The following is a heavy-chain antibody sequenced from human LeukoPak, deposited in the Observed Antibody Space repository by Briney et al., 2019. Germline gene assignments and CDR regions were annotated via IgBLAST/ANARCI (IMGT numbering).Heavy chain of an antibody. CDR2: ISDSGGRT. CDR3: AKRGVVIRVVLVGFHKEAYYFDS. V-gene: IGHV3-23*01. D-gene: IGHD3-10*01. CDR1: GITLSNYG. Sequence: GGSLRLSCAVSGITLSNYGMSWVRQAPGKGLEWVAGISDSGGRTNYADSVKGRFTISRDSPKNTLYLQMNSLRAEDTAVYFCAKRGVVIRVVLVGFHKEAYYFDSWGQGALVTVSS. J-gene: IGHJ4*02.